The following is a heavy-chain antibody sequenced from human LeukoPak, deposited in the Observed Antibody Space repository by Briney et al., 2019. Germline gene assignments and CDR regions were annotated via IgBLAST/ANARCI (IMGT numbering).Heavy chain of an antibody. J-gene: IGHJ5*02. Sequence: GGSLRLSCAASGFTFNLYWIHWVRQAPGQGLEWLSRISDDWTTTNYADSVKGRFTISRDNAKNTLYLQMNSLRVDDTAVYYWARDSRYYYGSGSYQPYWFDPWGQGTLVTVSS. CDR3: ARDSRYYYGSGSYQPYWFDP. CDR2: ISDDWTTT. D-gene: IGHD3-10*01. CDR1: GFTFNLYW. V-gene: IGHV3-74*01.